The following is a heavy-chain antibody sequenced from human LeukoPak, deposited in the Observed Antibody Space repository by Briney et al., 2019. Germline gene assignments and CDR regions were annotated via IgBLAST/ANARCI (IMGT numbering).Heavy chain of an antibody. CDR2: MNPNRGNT. V-gene: IGHV1-8*01. CDR1: GYTFTSYD. Sequence: ASVKVSCKAPGYTFTSYDINWVLQATGQGLEWMGWMNPNRGNTGYAQKFQGRVTMTRNTSISTAYMEMSSLRSEDTAVYYCARGDSGSYVSYYYYYYYMDVWGKGTTVTVYS. J-gene: IGHJ6*03. D-gene: IGHD1-26*01. CDR3: ARGDSGSYVSYYYYYYYMDV.